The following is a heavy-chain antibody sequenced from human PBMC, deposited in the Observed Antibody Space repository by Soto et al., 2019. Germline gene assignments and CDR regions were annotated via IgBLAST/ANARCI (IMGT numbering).Heavy chain of an antibody. CDR3: ARDPDSSGWHVDY. D-gene: IGHD6-19*01. V-gene: IGHV3-7*01. CDR1: GLTFSSYW. J-gene: IGHJ4*02. CDR2: IKQDGSEK. Sequence: EVQLVESGGGLVQPGGSLRLSCAASGLTFSSYWMSWVRQAPGKGLEWVANIKQDGSEKYYVDSVKGRFTISRDNAKNSLYLQMNSLRAEDTAVYYCARDPDSSGWHVDYWGQGTLVTVSS.